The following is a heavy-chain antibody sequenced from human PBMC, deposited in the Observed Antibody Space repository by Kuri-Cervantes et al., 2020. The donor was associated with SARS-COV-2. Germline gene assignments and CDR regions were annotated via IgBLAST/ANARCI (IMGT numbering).Heavy chain of an antibody. CDR1: GGSISSGGYS. V-gene: IGHV4-30-2*01. D-gene: IGHD1-26*01. J-gene: IGHJ4*02. CDR2: IYHSGST. CDR3: ARGPVIVGDTRRRVLDY. Sequence: SETLSLTCAVSGGSISSGGYSWSWIRQPPGKGLEWIGYIYHSGSTYYNPSLKSRVTISVDTSKNQFSLKLSSVTAADTAVYYCARGPVIVGDTRRRVLDYWGQGNLV.